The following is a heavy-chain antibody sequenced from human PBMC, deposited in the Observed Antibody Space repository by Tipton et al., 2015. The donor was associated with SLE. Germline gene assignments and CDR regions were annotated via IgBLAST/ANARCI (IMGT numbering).Heavy chain of an antibody. V-gene: IGHV3-9*01. CDR3: VLGAWEMRAGDDFDI. CDR2: IDWNSDVL. Sequence: SSGGYYWSWIRQHPGKGLEWVSGIDWNSDVLGYAASVKGRFTISRDNSKSSLHLQMKSLKPEDTALYYCVLGAWEMRAGDDFDIWGQGTMVTVSS. J-gene: IGHJ3*02. CDR1: SSGGYY. D-gene: IGHD1-26*01.